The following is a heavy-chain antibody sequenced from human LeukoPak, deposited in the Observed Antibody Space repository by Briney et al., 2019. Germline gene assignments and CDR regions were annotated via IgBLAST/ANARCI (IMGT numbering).Heavy chain of an antibody. CDR3: ARDGGTCYYDSSGYYPQGYFDY. V-gene: IGHV3-53*01. D-gene: IGHD3-22*01. CDR1: GFTVSSNY. J-gene: IGHJ4*02. Sequence: GGSLRLSCAASGFTVSSNYMSWVRQAPGKGLEWVSVIYSGGSTYYADSVKGRFTISRDNSKNTLYLQMNSLRAEDTAVYYCARDGGTCYYDSSGYYPQGYFDYWGQGTLVTVSS. CDR2: IYSGGST.